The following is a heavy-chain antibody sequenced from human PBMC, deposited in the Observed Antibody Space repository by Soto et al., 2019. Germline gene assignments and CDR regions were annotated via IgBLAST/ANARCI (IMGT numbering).Heavy chain of an antibody. CDR1: GYTFTGYY. CDR3: ARAPIVVVPAAMGY. J-gene: IGHJ4*02. Sequence: QVQLVQSGAEVKKPGASVKVSCKASGYTFTGYYMHWVRQAPGQGLEWMGWINPNSGGTNYAQKFQGRVTITRDTSISPAYMELSRLRSDDTAVYCCARAPIVVVPAAMGYWGQGTLVTVSS. V-gene: IGHV1-2*02. CDR2: INPNSGGT. D-gene: IGHD2-2*01.